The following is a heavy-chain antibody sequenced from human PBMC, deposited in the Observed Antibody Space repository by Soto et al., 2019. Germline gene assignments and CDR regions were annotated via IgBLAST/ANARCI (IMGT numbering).Heavy chain of an antibody. CDR3: ARGDCVGGTCYSFAGAFYYYMDV. V-gene: IGHV3-74*01. D-gene: IGHD2-15*01. Sequence: EVQLVESGGGLVQPGGSLRLSCAASGFTFSNYWMYWVRQAPGKGLVWVSRINSDGSVSSYADSVKGRLTISRDKVKNTLYLQMDSLRAEDTAVYYCARGDCVGGTCYSFAGAFYYYMDVWGKGTTVTVFS. CDR2: INSDGSVS. J-gene: IGHJ6*03. CDR1: GFTFSNYW.